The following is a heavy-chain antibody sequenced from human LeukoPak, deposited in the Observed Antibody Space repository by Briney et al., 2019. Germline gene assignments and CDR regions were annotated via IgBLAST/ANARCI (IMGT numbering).Heavy chain of an antibody. V-gene: IGHV7-4-1*02. CDR2: IDTNTGNP. Sequence: ASVKVSCKASGYTFTNYTINWVRLVPGQGLEWMGWIDTNTGNPTYAQGFAGRFVFSLDTSVTTTYLQISSLKAEDTTVYFCTRGRDTTGYFVYWGQGTLVTVSS. CDR3: TRGRDTTGYFVY. D-gene: IGHD3-22*01. CDR1: GYTFTNYT. J-gene: IGHJ4*02.